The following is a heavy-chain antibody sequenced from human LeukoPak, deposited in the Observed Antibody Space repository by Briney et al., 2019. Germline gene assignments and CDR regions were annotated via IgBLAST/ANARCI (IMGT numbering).Heavy chain of an antibody. V-gene: IGHV3-9*01. Sequence: GGSLRLSCAASGFTFDDYAMHWVRQAPGKGLEWVSGISWNSGSIGYADSVKGRFTISRDNAKNSLYLQMNSLRAEDTALYYCAKDTSEIVVVPAAIGGGYYYGMDVWGQGTTVTVSS. CDR3: AKDTSEIVVVPAAIGGGYYYGMDV. CDR2: ISWNSGSI. J-gene: IGHJ6*02. D-gene: IGHD2-2*01. CDR1: GFTFDDYA.